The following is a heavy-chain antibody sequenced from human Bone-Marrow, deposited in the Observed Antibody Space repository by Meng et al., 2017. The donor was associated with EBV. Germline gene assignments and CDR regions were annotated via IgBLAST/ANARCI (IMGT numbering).Heavy chain of an antibody. CDR1: GGPFNSDA. CDR2: LIPMSGAP. Sequence: VQVVQVGAEVKNPGSPGKVSCWTAGGPFNSDAVSWVRQAPGQGLEWMGGLIPMSGAPHYAQKFQGRVTITADESTSTHYMDLSNLRSDDTAMYYCASESGRGFTPDYWGQGTLVTVSS. V-gene: IGHV1-69*01. J-gene: IGHJ4*02. D-gene: IGHD3-10*01. CDR3: ASESGRGFTPDY.